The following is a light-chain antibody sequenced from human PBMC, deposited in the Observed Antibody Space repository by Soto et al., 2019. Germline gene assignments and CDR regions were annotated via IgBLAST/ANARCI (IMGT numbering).Light chain of an antibody. CDR1: QDIRNG. Sequence: AIRVTQSPASLSASVGDRVTVTCRASQDIRNGIGWYQQKPGKAPKLLVHSASTLLSEVPSRFSGSGSGTFFILTISGLQSEDFAIYYCLQNYDYPWTFGQGTKVEV. J-gene: IGKJ1*01. CDR2: SAS. CDR3: LQNYDYPWT. V-gene: IGKV1-6*01.